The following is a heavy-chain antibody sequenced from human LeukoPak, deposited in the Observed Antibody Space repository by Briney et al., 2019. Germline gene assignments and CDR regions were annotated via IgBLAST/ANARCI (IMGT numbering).Heavy chain of an antibody. CDR2: VYHSGGGNR. D-gene: IGHD6-19*01. J-gene: IGHJ4*02. CDR3: ARDNPRTTGYSSGSSFDL. CDR1: GGSLSTTSW. V-gene: IGHV4-4*02. Sequence: SGTLSLTCAVSGGSLSTTSWWVWLRQPPGKGLEWIGEVYHSGGGNRNYNPSLKSRATISVDTSRNQFSLNLRSVTAADTAVYFCARDNPRTTGYSSGSSFDLWGQGILVTVSS.